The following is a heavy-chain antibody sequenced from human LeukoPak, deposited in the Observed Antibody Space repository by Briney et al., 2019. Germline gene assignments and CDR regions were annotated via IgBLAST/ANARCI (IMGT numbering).Heavy chain of an antibody. J-gene: IGHJ4*02. CDR1: GGSISSSSYC. Sequence: PSETLSLTCTVSGGSISSSSYCWGWIRQPPGKGLEWIGSIYYSGSTYYNPSLKSRVTISVDTSKNQFSLKLSSVTAADTAVYYCARQGARPLFDYWGQGTLVTVSS. CDR2: IYYSGST. D-gene: IGHD1-26*01. CDR3: ARQGARPLFDY. V-gene: IGHV4-39*01.